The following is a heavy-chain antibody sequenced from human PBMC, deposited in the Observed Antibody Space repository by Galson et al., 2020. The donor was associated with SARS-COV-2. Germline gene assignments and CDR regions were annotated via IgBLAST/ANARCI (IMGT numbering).Heavy chain of an antibody. CDR2: IYYSGST. D-gene: IGHD3-22*01. Sequence: SETLSLTCAVSGGSISSGGYSWSWIRQPPGKGLEWIGYIYYSGSTYYNPSLKSRVTISVDTSKNQFSLKLSSVTAADTAVYYCARSLYYYDSSGGGRPFDYWGQGTLVTVSS. V-gene: IGHV4-30-4*07. J-gene: IGHJ4*02. CDR3: ARSLYYYDSSGGGRPFDY. CDR1: GGSISSGGYS.